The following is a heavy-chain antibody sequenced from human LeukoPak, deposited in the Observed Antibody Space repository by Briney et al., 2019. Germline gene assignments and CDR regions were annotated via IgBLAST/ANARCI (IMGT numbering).Heavy chain of an antibody. CDR1: GYTFTGYY. CDR3: ARALGDILTGYQPLEYYYYYYGMDV. Sequence: GASVKVSCKASGYTFTGYYMHWVRQTPGQGLEWMGWINPNSGGTNYAQKFQGRVTMTRDTSISTAYMELSRLRSDDTAVYYCARALGDILTGYQPLEYYYYYYGMDVWGQGTTVTVSS. CDR2: INPNSGGT. V-gene: IGHV1-2*02. D-gene: IGHD3-9*01. J-gene: IGHJ6*02.